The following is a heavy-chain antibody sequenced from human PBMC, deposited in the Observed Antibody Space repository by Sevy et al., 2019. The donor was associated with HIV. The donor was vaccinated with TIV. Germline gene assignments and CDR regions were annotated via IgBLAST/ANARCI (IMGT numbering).Heavy chain of an antibody. CDR3: ARDLIKYSSGWAYGMDV. J-gene: IGHJ6*02. D-gene: IGHD6-19*01. CDR2: IWYDGSNK. Sequence: GGSLRLSCAASGFTFGSYGMHWVRQAPGKGLEWVAVIWYDGSNKYYADSVKGRFTISRDNSKNTLYLQMNSLRAEDTAVYYCARDLIKYSSGWAYGMDVWGQGTTVTVSS. CDR1: GFTFGSYG. V-gene: IGHV3-33*01.